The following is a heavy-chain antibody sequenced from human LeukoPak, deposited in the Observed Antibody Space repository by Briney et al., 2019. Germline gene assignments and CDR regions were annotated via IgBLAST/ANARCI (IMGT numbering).Heavy chain of an antibody. D-gene: IGHD5-24*01. V-gene: IGHV3-15*01. CDR1: GFAFGSEA. J-gene: IGHJ4*02. CDR3: AWHYFDY. CDR2: IKTKTDGGTI. Sequence: GGSLRLSCAVSGFAFGSEAMSWVRQAPGKGLEWVGRIKTKTDGGTIEYAAPVTGRFTISRDDSKNTLYLQMNSLKTEDTAVYYCAWHYFDYWGQGTLVTVSS.